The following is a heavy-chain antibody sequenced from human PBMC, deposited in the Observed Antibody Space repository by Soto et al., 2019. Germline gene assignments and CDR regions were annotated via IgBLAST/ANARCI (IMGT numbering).Heavy chain of an antibody. V-gene: IGHV3-74*01. Sequence: GGSLRLSCAASGFNFSNHWMHWVRQRPGEGLVWVSRITSDGKSKAYAESVKGRFAISRDNAKNTLYLQMNGLTAEDTAVYYYDREPGDCTINWLDPWVKGILATVAP. D-gene: IGHD2-21*02. J-gene: IGHJ5*02. CDR2: ITSDGKSK. CDR1: GFNFSNHW. CDR3: DREPGDCTINWLDP.